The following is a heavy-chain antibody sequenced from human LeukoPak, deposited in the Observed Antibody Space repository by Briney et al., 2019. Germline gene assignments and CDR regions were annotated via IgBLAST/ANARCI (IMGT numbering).Heavy chain of an antibody. CDR3: ARAAPDAFDI. CDR1: GGSFSGYY. J-gene: IGHJ3*02. CDR2: INHSGST. Sequence: SETLSLTCAVYGGSFSGYYWNWIRQPPGKGLEWIGEINHSGSTNYNPSLKSRVTISVDTSKNQFSLKLSSVTAADTAVYYCARAAPDAFDIWGQGTMVTVSS. V-gene: IGHV4-34*01.